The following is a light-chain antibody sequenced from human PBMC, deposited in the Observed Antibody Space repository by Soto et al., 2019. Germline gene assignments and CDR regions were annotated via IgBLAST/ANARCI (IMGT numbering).Light chain of an antibody. CDR1: QSFSTSY. J-gene: IGKJ4*01. Sequence: IVLTQSPGTLSLSPGERATLSCRASQSFSTSYLAWYQQKPGQAPRLLIFAASSRASGIPDRFSGSGSGTDFTLTIDRLEPEDFAVYYCQQYSTSPLTFGGGTTVDIK. V-gene: IGKV3-20*01. CDR3: QQYSTSPLT. CDR2: AAS.